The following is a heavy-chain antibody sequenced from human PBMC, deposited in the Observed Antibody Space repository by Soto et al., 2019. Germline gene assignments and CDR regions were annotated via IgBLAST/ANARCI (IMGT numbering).Heavy chain of an antibody. J-gene: IGHJ1*01. V-gene: IGHV3-9*01. D-gene: IGHD6-13*01. CDR2: ISWNSGSI. CDR1: GFTFDDYA. CDR3: AKGLYSSSWYWPAQH. Sequence: EVQLVESGGGLVQPGRSLRLSCAASGFTFDDYAMHWVRQAPGKGLEWVLGISWNSGSIGYAASVKGRITISRDNAKNSPHLQMTGPSAEATALYYCAKGLYSSSWYWPAQHWGQGTLVTASS.